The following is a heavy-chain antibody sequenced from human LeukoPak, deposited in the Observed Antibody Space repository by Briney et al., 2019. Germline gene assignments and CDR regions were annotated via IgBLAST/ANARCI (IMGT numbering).Heavy chain of an antibody. D-gene: IGHD6-13*01. CDR1: GDSISSSTYY. CDR2: IYYSGRT. CDR3: ANVIAAGVFDP. V-gene: IGHV4-39*01. J-gene: IGHJ5*02. Sequence: SETLSLTCTVSGDSISSSTYYWAWIRQPPGKEPEWIGSIYYSGRTFYNPSLKSRLTISADTSKNQFFLRLSSVTAADTAVYYCANVIAAGVFDPWGQGTLVTVSS.